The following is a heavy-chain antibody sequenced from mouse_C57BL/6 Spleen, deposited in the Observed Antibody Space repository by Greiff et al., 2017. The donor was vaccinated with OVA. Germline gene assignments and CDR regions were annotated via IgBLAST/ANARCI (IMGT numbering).Heavy chain of an antibody. V-gene: IGHV1-7*01. CDR2: INPSSGYT. D-gene: IGHD2-5*01. J-gene: IGHJ2*01. CDR3: ARSGSNYVYYFDY. CDR1: GYTFTSYW. Sequence: VQLVESGAELAKPGASVKLSCKASGYTFTSYWMHWVKQRPGQGLEWIGYINPSSGYTKYNQKFKDKATLTADKSSSTAYMQLSSLTYEDSAVYYCARSGSNYVYYFDYWGQGTTLTVSS.